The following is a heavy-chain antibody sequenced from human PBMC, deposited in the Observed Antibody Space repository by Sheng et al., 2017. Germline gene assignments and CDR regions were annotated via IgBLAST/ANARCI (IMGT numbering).Heavy chain of an antibody. CDR2: IYYSGST. CDR3: ARDAPGSGSYYNVEPDYFDY. D-gene: IGHD3-10*01. Sequence: QLQLQESGPGLVKPSETLSLTCTVSGGSISSSSYYWGWIRQPPGKGLEWIGSIYYSGSTYYNPSLKSRVTISVDTSKNQFSLKLSSVTAADTAVYYCARDAPGSGSYYNVEPDYFDYWGQGTLVTVSS. J-gene: IGHJ4*02. CDR1: GGSISSSSYY. V-gene: IGHV4-39*07.